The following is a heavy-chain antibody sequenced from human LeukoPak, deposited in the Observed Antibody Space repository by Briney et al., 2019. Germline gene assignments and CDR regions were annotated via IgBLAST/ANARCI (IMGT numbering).Heavy chain of an antibody. D-gene: IGHD3-22*01. V-gene: IGHV4-59*08. J-gene: IGHJ3*02. CDR3: ARHFSVYYYDSSGYEYDAFDI. CDR1: DDSFSSHY. Sequence: SETLSLTCAVSDDSFSSHYWTWIRQPPGKGLEWIGYISYIGSTNYNPSLKSRVTISIDTSKNQFSLKLSSVTAADTAVYYCARHFSVYYYDSSGYEYDAFDIWGQGTMVTVSS. CDR2: ISYIGST.